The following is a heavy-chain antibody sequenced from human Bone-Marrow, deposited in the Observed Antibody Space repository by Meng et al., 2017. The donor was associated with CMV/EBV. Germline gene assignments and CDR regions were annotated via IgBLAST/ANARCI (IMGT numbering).Heavy chain of an antibody. V-gene: IGHV4-59*01. CDR1: GGSISSYY. CDR3: ARTPGIVVVVAVTDDPFDI. J-gene: IGHJ3*02. Sequence: SETLSLTCTVSGGSISSYYWSWIRQPPGKGLEWIGYIYYSGSTNYNPSLKSRVTISVDTSKNQFSLKLSSVTAADTAVYYCARTPGIVVVVAVTDDPFDIWGQGTMVTVSS. D-gene: IGHD2-15*01. CDR2: IYYSGST.